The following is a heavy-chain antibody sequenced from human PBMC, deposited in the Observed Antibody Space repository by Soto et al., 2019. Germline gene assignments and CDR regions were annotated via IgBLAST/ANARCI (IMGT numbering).Heavy chain of an antibody. CDR2: IYWDDDK. CDR3: AHMYYDFWSAFRAHRPSGYRRIGMDV. Sequence: QITLKESGPTLVKPTQTLTLTCTFSGFSLSTSGVGVGWIRQPPGKALEWLALIYWDDDKRYSPSLKSRVTITKDTSKNQVVLTMTNMDPVDTATYYCAHMYYDFWSAFRAHRPSGYRRIGMDVWGQGTTVTVSS. D-gene: IGHD3-3*01. V-gene: IGHV2-5*02. CDR1: GFSLSTSGVG. J-gene: IGHJ6*02.